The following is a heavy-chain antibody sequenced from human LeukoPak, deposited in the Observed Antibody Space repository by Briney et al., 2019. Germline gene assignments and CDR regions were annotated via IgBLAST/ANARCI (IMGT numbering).Heavy chain of an antibody. CDR3: ARDSAGVTIFGVVIYYYYMDV. Sequence: GGSLRLSCAASGFTFSSYAMHWVRQAPGKGLEWVAFIHYDGSNNYYADSVKGRFTISRDNSKNTLYLQMNSLRAEDTAVYYCARDSAGVTIFGVVIYYYYMDVWGKGTTVTVSS. CDR2: IHYDGSNN. CDR1: GFTFSSYA. D-gene: IGHD3-3*01. J-gene: IGHJ6*03. V-gene: IGHV3-30*02.